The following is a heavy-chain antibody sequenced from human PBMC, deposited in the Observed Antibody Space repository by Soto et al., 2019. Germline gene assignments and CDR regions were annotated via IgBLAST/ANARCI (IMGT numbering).Heavy chain of an antibody. V-gene: IGHV1-18*01. D-gene: IGHD3-22*01. CDR1: GYTFTSYG. CDR3: ARTKYYYDSSGYYKYYFDY. Sequence: ASVKVSCKASGYTFTSYGISWVRQAPGQGLEWMGWISAYNGNTNYAQKLQGRVTMTTDTSKSTAYMELRSLRSDDTAVYYCARTKYYYDSSGYYKYYFDYWGQGALVTVSS. J-gene: IGHJ4*02. CDR2: ISAYNGNT.